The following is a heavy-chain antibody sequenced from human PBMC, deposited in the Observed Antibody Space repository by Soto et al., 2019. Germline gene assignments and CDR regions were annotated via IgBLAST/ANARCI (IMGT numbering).Heavy chain of an antibody. Sequence: LRLSCAASGFTFSSYAMHWVRPAPGKGLERVAVISYDGGNKYYEDSVKGRFTISRDNSKTTQYLQMNSLRAEDTAVYYWVREFWTADGANYYMDVWGQGTTVTVSS. CDR2: ISYDGGNK. V-gene: IGHV3-30-3*01. CDR3: VREFWTADGANYYMDV. J-gene: IGHJ6*02. CDR1: GFTFSSYA. D-gene: IGHD2-21*02.